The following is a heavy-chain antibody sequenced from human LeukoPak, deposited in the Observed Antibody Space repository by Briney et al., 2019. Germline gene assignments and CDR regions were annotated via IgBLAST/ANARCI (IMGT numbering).Heavy chain of an antibody. CDR2: FDIQDGKT. J-gene: IGHJ6*03. V-gene: IGHV1-24*01. D-gene: IGHD6-13*01. Sequence: ASVKVSCKVSGYSLTDVPMHWGRRAPGKGGKWRGGFDIQDGKTAYAQKLQGRVTMTEDTSTDTAYMDLSSLTSEDTALYSCATYSTRWYRRDYYYYYMDVWGKGTTVTVSS. CDR3: ATYSTRWYRRDYYYYYMDV. CDR1: GYSLTDVP.